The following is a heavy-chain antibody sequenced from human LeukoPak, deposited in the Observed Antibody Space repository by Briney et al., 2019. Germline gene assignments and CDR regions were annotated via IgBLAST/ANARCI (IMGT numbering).Heavy chain of an antibody. CDR1: GFTFSNFW. V-gene: IGHV3-74*01. Sequence: GGSLRLSCAASGFTFSNFWMHWVRQAPEKGLVWVSRMSPDGRKTVYADSVKGRFIISRENAEITLYLQMNILRPAHTPVYYCIRAPRGEGGNNWFDPWGQGTLVTVSS. CDR2: MSPDGRKT. J-gene: IGHJ5*02. D-gene: IGHD3-10*01. CDR3: IRAPRGEGGNNWFDP.